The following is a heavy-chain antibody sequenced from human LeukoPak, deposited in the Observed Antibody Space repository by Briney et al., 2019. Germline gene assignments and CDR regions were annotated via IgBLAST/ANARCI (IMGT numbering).Heavy chain of an antibody. V-gene: IGHV3-30*02. D-gene: IGHD3-10*02. Sequence: WGSLRLSCAASGFTFSSYGMHWVRQAPGKGLEWVAFIRYDGSKKYYADSVKGRFTISRDTSKNTLSLQMNSLRAEDTAVYYCAKLGGRGTMLTAFDYWGQGTLVTVSS. CDR1: GFTFSSYG. CDR2: IRYDGSKK. CDR3: AKLGGRGTMLTAFDY. J-gene: IGHJ4*02.